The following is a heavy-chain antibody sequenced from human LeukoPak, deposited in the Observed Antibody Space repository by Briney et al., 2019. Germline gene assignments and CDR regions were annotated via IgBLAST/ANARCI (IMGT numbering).Heavy chain of an antibody. V-gene: IGHV3-73*01. CDR1: GFTFSGSA. J-gene: IGHJ4*02. CDR2: IRSKANSYAT. D-gene: IGHD6-19*01. CDR3: ARNEWLVPVY. Sequence: GGSLRLSCAASGFTFSGSAMHWVRQASGKGLEWVGRIRSKANSYATAYAASVKGRFTISRDDSKNTAYLQMNSLRAEDTAVYYCARNEWLVPVYWGQGTLVTVSS.